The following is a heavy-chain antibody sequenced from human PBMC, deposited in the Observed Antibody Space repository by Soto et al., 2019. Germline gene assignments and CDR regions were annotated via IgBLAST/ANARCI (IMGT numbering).Heavy chain of an antibody. V-gene: IGHV5-51*01. D-gene: IGHD2-8*01. Sequence: GESLKISCKGSGYSFTSYWIGWVRQMPGKGLEWMGIIYPGDSDTRYSPSFQGQVTISADKSISTAYLQWSSLKASDTAMYYCARHDGSRCFLTRRGYFFDFWGQGSLVTVSS. CDR3: ARHDGSRCFLTRRGYFFDF. CDR1: GYSFTSYW. J-gene: IGHJ4*02. CDR2: IYPGDSDT.